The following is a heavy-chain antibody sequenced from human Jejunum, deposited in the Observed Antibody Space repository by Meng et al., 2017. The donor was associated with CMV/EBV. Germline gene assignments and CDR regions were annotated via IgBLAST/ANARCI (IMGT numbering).Heavy chain of an antibody. Sequence: SGCAFRTYTMSWVRRAPGKGLEWVSRIRGSDGIASYADSVKGRFTISRDISQNTLYLQMNSLRAEDTAVYHCAKGAIFGVTAPDYWGQGTLVTVSS. CDR2: IRGSDGIA. J-gene: IGHJ4*02. V-gene: IGHV3-23*01. CDR1: GCAFRTYT. D-gene: IGHD3-3*01. CDR3: AKGAIFGVTAPDY.